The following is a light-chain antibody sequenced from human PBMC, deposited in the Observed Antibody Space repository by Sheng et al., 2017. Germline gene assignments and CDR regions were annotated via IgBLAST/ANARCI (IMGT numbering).Light chain of an antibody. CDR1: SSNIGNNF. CDR3: GTWDSSLSAAV. V-gene: IGLV1-51*02. Sequence: QSVLTQPPSVSAAPGQKVTISCSGTSSNIGNNFVSWYQQLPGTAPKLLISENSKRPSGIPDRFSGSKSGTSATLGITGLQTGDEADYYCGTWDSSLSAAVFGGGTKLTVL. CDR2: ENS. J-gene: IGLJ2*01.